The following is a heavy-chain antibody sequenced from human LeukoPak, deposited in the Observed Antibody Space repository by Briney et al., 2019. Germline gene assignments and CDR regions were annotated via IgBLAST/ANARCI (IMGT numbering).Heavy chain of an antibody. CDR1: GFTVSSYW. CDR3: ARGLYSRGY. D-gene: IGHD6-13*01. Sequence: TGGPLRLFCVASGFTVSSYWMSWVRQAPGKGLESVAKIKQDGSEKYYVDSLKGRFTMSRDNAKNSLYLQMNSLRAEDTAVYFCARGLYSRGYWGQGTLVTVSS. CDR2: IKQDGSEK. J-gene: IGHJ4*02. V-gene: IGHV3-7*01.